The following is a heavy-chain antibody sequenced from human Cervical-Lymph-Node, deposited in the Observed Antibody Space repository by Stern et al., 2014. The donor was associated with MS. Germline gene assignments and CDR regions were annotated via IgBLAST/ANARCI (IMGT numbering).Heavy chain of an antibody. J-gene: IGHJ4*02. CDR1: GYRFTNNW. D-gene: IGHD1-1*01. V-gene: IGHV5-51*03. CDR3: ARRGHGYMGIDF. CDR2: IYPGDSET. Sequence: EDQLVESGAEGKKPGESLRISCEVSGYRFTNNWIGWVRQMPGKGLEWMGIIYPGDSETRYSPSFQGQVTILVDKSNTTAYLQWSSLKASDTAIYYCARRGHGYMGIDFWGQGTLVTVSS.